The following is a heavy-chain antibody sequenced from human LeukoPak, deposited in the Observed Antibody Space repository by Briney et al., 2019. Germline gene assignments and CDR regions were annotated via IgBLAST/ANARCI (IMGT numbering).Heavy chain of an antibody. CDR3: VRHRYDNTEYLIEYFDL. V-gene: IGHV4-39*01. CDR1: GDSISITNDY. Sequence: SETLSLTCTVSGDSISITNDYWAWIRQPPGTGLEWIGSIHKSGNTYYNSSLESLVTVSVDTSENHFSLKLVSVTVADTAVYYCVRHRYDNTEYLIEYFDLWGRGTLVSVSS. J-gene: IGHJ2*01. CDR2: IHKSGNT. D-gene: IGHD6-6*01.